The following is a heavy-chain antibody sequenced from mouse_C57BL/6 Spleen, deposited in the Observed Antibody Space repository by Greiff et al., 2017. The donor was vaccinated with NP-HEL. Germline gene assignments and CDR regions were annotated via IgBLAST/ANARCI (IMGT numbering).Heavy chain of an antibody. CDR3: ARSVVTTRNWYFDV. D-gene: IGHD2-2*01. J-gene: IGHJ1*03. CDR1: GYAFTNYL. Sequence: QVQLQQSGAELVRPGTSVKVSCKASGYAFTNYLIEWVKQRPGQGLEWMGVINPGSGGTNYNEKFKGKATLTADKSSGTAYMQLSSLTSEDSAVYFCARSVVTTRNWYFDVWGTGTTVTDSS. V-gene: IGHV1-54*01. CDR2: INPGSGGT.